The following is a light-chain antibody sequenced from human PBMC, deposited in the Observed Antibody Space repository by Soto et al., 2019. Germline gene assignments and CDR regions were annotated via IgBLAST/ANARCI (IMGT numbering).Light chain of an antibody. Sequence: QTVVTQEPSLTVSPGATVTLTCASNTGPVSSSSYPNWFQQKPGQAPRPLIHDTSKKHSWTPARFLGSVHGGKAALTVSGVQPEDEAEYFCLLFFAGSQVFGGGTKLTVL. V-gene: IGLV7-43*01. CDR1: TGPVSSSSY. J-gene: IGLJ2*01. CDR2: DTS. CDR3: LLFFAGSQV.